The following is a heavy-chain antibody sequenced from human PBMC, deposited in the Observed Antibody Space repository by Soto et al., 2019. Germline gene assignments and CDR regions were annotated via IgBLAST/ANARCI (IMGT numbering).Heavy chain of an antibody. D-gene: IGHD6-13*01. CDR2: IIPIFGTE. Sequence: GTSVKVTCKASGGTFSSYAISWVRQAHGQGLEWMGGIIPIFGTENYAQKFQGRVTITADESTSTAYMELSSLRSEDTAVYYCARDRIAGSKYYYGMDVWGQGTTVTVSS. CDR3: ARDRIAGSKYYYGMDV. CDR1: GGTFSSYA. V-gene: IGHV1-69*13. J-gene: IGHJ6*02.